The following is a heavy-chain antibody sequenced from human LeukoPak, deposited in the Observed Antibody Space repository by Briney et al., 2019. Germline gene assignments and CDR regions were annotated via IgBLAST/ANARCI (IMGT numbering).Heavy chain of an antibody. J-gene: IGHJ6*02. CDR3: ASHHCSSTSCYTRYYGMDV. V-gene: IGHV1-46*01. Sequence: ASVKVSCKASGYTFTSYYMHWVRQAPGQGLEWMGIINPSGGSTSYAQKFQGRVTMTRDTSTSTAYMELSSLRSEDTAVYYCASHHCSSTSCYTRYYGMDVWGQGTTVTVSS. CDR2: INPSGGST. D-gene: IGHD2-2*02. CDR1: GYTFTSYY.